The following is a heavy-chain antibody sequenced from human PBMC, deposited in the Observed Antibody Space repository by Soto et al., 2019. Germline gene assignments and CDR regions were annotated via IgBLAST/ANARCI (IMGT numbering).Heavy chain of an antibody. CDR3: ASGRGDGYNPLGWFDP. CDR2: IIPIFGTA. D-gene: IGHD5-12*01. CDR1: GGTFSSYA. J-gene: IGHJ5*02. V-gene: IGHV1-69*12. Sequence: QVQLVQSGAEVKKPGSSVKVSCKASGGTFSSYAISWVRQAPGQGLEWMGGIIPIFGTANYAQKFQGRVTITADESTSRANRELSSLGSEDTAVYYCASGRGDGYNPLGWFDPWGQGTLVTVSS.